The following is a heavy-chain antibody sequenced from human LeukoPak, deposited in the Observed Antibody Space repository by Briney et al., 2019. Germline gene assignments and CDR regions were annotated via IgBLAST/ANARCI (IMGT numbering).Heavy chain of an antibody. D-gene: IGHD2-21*02. CDR3: ARVMLPYCGGDCHGLDV. CDR2: INPSAGST. Sequence: ASVKVSCKASGYTFTDYYMHWVRQAPGQGLEWMGIINPSAGSTSYAQKFQARVTMTWDTSTSTVYMDLSSLGSEDTAVYYCARVMLPYCGGDCHGLDVWGQGTTVTVSS. CDR1: GYTFTDYY. J-gene: IGHJ6*02. V-gene: IGHV1-46*01.